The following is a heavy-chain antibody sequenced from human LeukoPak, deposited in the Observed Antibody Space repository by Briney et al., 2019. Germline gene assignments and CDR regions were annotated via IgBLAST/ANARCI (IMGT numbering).Heavy chain of an antibody. J-gene: IGHJ5*02. CDR3: AHEAAAGLEFDP. Sequence: ASVKVSCKASGYTFTGYYMHWVRQAPGQGLEWMGWISHNSGGTNYAQKFQGRVTMTRDTSISTAYMELSRLRSEDTAVYYCAHEAAAGLEFDPWGQGTLVTVSS. CDR2: ISHNSGGT. D-gene: IGHD6-13*01. V-gene: IGHV1-2*02. CDR1: GYTFTGYY.